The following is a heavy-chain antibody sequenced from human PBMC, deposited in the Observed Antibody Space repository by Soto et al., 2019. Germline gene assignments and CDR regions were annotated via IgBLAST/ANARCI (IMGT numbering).Heavy chain of an antibody. J-gene: IGHJ3*01. V-gene: IGHV1-69*02. CDR1: GGTFSTYT. D-gene: IGHD2-2*01. CDR2: IIPMLTVT. Sequence: QVHLEQSGAEVKKPGSSVKVSRKAAGGTFSTYTLIWVRQAPGQGLEWMGRIIPMLTVTNSAKKFQGRVTLTADKFTSTAFMELTSLTSDDTAVYYCSIGSWSAETFDVWGQGTMVTVSS. CDR3: SIGSWSAETFDV.